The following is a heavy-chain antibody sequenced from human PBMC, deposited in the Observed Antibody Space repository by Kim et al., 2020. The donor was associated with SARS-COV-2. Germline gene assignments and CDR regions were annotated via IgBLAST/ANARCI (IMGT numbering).Heavy chain of an antibody. J-gene: IGHJ6*02. Sequence: YAASVKGRFTISRDNSKNTLYLQMNSLRAEDTAVYYCARTLVLSGYYGMDVWGQGTTVTVSS. D-gene: IGHD3-10*01. CDR3: ARTLVLSGYYGMDV. V-gene: IGHV3-33*01.